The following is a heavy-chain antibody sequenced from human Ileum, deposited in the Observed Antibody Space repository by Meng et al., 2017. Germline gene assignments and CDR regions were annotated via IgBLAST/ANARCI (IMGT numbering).Heavy chain of an antibody. Sequence: GESLKISCTTSGFTFGDYAMSWFRQALGKGLEWVGFIRSKTYGGATEYAASVRGRFIISRDDSKSIASLQMSSLRSEDTAVYYCSRAPYYCTGVSCYHDYHGMDVWGQGTAVTVSS. V-gene: IGHV3-49*03. J-gene: IGHJ6*02. CDR3: SRAPYYCTGVSCYHDYHGMDV. D-gene: IGHD2-15*01. CDR1: GFTFGDYA. CDR2: IRSKTYGGAT.